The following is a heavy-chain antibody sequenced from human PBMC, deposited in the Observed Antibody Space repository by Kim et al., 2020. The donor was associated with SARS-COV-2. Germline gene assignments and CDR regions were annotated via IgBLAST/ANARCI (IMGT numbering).Heavy chain of an antibody. V-gene: IGHV3-74*03. CDR2: INGDVTTS. CDR3: ARGGNGQWRVPFVY. CDR1: GFSFSSYW. D-gene: IGHD6-19*01. J-gene: IGHJ4*02. Sequence: GGSLRLSCAASGFSFSSYWMHWVRQAPGQGPVWVSRINGDVTTSTYADSVKGRFTISRDNARNTLYLQMNSLRAEDTAVYYCARGGNGQWRVPFVYCGQG.